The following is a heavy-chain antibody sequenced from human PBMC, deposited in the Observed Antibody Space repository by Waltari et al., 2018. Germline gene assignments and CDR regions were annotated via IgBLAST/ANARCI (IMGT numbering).Heavy chain of an antibody. V-gene: IGHV4-59*01. CDR1: GGSINPSLR. CDR2: IYYSGST. D-gene: IGHD1-26*01. J-gene: IGHJ6*02. CDR3: ARDPVRGIVASDYGMDV. Sequence: QVQLQQSGPGLVKPSETLSLTCTVSGGSINPSLRWSWIRQPPGKGLEWIGFIYYSGSTNYHPSLRSRLTISLDTSKNQIALQLRSVSAADTAVYYCARDPVRGIVASDYGMDVWGQGTTVIVSS.